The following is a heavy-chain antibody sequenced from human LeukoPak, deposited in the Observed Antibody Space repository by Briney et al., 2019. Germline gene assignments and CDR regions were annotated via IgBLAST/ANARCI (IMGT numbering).Heavy chain of an antibody. CDR2: ISGNGGST. D-gene: IGHD5-12*01. V-gene: IGHV3-43*02. CDR3: AKDSNTGGYSFGS. Sequence: GGSLRLSCAASGFAFSGYAMTWVRQAPGKGLEWVSVISGNGGSTYYADSVRGRFTISRDNSKNSLSLEMNSLRTEDTALYYCAKDSNTGGYSFGSWGQGTLVTVTS. CDR1: GFAFSGYA. J-gene: IGHJ4*02.